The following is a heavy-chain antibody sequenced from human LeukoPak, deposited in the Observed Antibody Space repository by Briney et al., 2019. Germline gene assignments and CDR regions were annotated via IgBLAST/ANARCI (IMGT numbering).Heavy chain of an antibody. CDR2: IYPGDSDT. D-gene: IGHD3-22*01. CDR1: GYSFTSYW. J-gene: IGHJ4*02. V-gene: IGHV5-51*01. Sequence: GESLKISCKGSGYSFTSYWIGWVRQMPGKGLEWMGIIYPGDSDTRYSPSFQGQVTISADKSINTAYQQWSSLKASDTAMYYCASPRSPYDSSGYYYYWGQGTLVTVSS. CDR3: ASPRSPYDSSGYYYY.